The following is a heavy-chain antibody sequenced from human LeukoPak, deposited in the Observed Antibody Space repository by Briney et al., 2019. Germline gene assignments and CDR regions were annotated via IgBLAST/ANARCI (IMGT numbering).Heavy chain of an antibody. V-gene: IGHV4-61*02. D-gene: IGHD5-18*01. CDR3: ARVEYSYGYSYYFDY. CDR1: GGSISSGSYY. CDR2: IYTSGST. J-gene: IGHJ4*02. Sequence: SETLPLTCTVSGGSISSGSYYWSWIRQPAGKGLEWIGRIYTSGSTNYNPSLKSRVTISVDTSKNQFSLKLSSVTAADTAVYYCARVEYSYGYSYYFDYWGQGTLVTVSS.